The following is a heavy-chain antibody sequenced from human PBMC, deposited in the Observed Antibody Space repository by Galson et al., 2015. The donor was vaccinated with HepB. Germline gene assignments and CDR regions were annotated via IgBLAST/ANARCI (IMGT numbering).Heavy chain of an antibody. Sequence: SLRLSCAASGFTFSSYAMSWVRQAPGKGLEWVSAISGSGGSTYYADSVKGRFTISRDNSKNTLYLQMNSLRAEDTAVYYCAKVLPLYIAVAGTWGHYWGQGTLVTVSS. CDR1: GFTFSSYA. CDR3: AKVLPLYIAVAGTWGHY. V-gene: IGHV3-23*01. D-gene: IGHD6-19*01. J-gene: IGHJ4*02. CDR2: ISGSGGST.